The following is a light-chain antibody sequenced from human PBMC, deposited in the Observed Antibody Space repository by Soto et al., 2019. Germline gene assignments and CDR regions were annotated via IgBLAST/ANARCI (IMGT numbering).Light chain of an antibody. CDR3: QQYGSSPPTT. V-gene: IGKV3-20*01. CDR1: QSVSSSY. J-gene: IGKJ4*01. Sequence: EIVMTQSPATLSLSPGERATLSCRASQSVSSSYLAGYQQKPGQAPRLLIYGASSRATGIPDRFSGSGSGTDFTLTISTLEPEDFAVYYCQQYGSSPPTTFGGGTKVDIK. CDR2: GAS.